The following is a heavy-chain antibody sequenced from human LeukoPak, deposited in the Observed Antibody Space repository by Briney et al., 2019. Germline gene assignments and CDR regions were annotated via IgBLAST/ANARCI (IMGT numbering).Heavy chain of an antibody. CDR3: AKEYCSGGRCYAYLDY. CDR1: GFTFSSNS. D-gene: IGHD2-15*01. CDR2: ISSTSSNT. Sequence: GSLRLSCAASGFTFSSNSMNWVRQVPGKGLEWVSSISSTSSNTYYVDSVKGRFTISRDNAKNSLYLQMNSLRAEDTAVYYCAKEYCSGGRCYAYLDYWGPGTLVSVSS. J-gene: IGHJ4*02. V-gene: IGHV3-21*01.